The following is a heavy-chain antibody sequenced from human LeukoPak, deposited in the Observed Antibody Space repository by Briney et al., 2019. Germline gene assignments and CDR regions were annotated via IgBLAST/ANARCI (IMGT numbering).Heavy chain of an antibody. CDR3: ASRTYYDFWSGYSPFDY. Sequence: GGSLRLSCAASGFTFSSYWMSWVRQAPGKGPEWVANIKQDGSEKYYVDSVKGRFTISRDNAKSSLYLQMNSLRAEDTAVYYCASRTYYDFWSGYSPFDYWGQGTLVTVSS. CDR1: GFTFSSYW. J-gene: IGHJ4*02. D-gene: IGHD3-3*01. V-gene: IGHV3-7*01. CDR2: IKQDGSEK.